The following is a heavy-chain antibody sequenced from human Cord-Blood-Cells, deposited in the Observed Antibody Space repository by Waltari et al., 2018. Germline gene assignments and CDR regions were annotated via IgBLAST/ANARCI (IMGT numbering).Heavy chain of an antibody. Sequence: EVQLVESGGGMVKPGGSLRLSWAASGFTFSSYSMTWVRQAPGKGLEWVSSISSSSSYIYYADSVKGRFTISRDNAKNSLYLQMNSLRAEDTAVYYCAREPDYGDYFDYWGQGTLVTVSS. D-gene: IGHD4-17*01. J-gene: IGHJ4*02. V-gene: IGHV3-21*01. CDR1: GFTFSSYS. CDR3: AREPDYGDYFDY. CDR2: ISSSSSYI.